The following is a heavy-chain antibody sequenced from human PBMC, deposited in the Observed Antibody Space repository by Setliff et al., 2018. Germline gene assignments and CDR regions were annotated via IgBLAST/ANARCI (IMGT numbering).Heavy chain of an antibody. Sequence: PSETLSLTCGVYGDSIRYSYWSWIRQPPGRALEWIGEALQGGSTNYNPYLRGRVIISLDTSKRQFAPGINSVTAADTGVYYCARGLVDERTAYPYAEYFQYWGDGTLVTVSS. J-gene: IGHJ4*01. D-gene: IGHD3-16*01. CDR2: ALQGGST. CDR1: GDSIRYSY. V-gene: IGHV4-34*01. CDR3: ARGLVDERTAYPYAEYFQY.